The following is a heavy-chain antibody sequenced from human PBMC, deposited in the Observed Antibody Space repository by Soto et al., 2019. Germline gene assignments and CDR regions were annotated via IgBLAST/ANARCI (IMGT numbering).Heavy chain of an antibody. CDR2: IYYSGST. J-gene: IGHJ6*03. Sequence: SETLSLTCTVSGGSISSYYWSWIRQPPGKGLEWIGYIYYSGSTNYNPSLKSRVTISVDTSKNQFSLKLSSVTAADTAVYYCARDHYGSGSYYNGPGYMDVWGKGTTVTVSS. D-gene: IGHD3-10*01. CDR1: GGSISSYY. V-gene: IGHV4-59*01. CDR3: ARDHYGSGSYYNGPGYMDV.